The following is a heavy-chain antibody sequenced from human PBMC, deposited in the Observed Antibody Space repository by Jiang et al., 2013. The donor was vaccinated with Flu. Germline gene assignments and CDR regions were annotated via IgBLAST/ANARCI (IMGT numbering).Heavy chain of an antibody. V-gene: IGHV4-59*01. J-gene: IGHJ4*02. D-gene: IGHD5-18*01. CDR1: GGSISSYY. CDR3: ARAVGMQLWSPRAGSFDY. Sequence: LLKPSETLSLTCTVSGGSISSYYWSWIRQPPGKGLEWIGYIYYSGSTTYNPSLKSRVTISLDTSKNQFSLKLSSVTAADTAVYYCARAVGMQLWSPRAGSFDYWGQGTLVTVSS. CDR2: IYYSGST.